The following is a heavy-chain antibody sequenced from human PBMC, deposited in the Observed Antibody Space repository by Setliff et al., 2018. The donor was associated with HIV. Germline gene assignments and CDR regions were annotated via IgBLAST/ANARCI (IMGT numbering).Heavy chain of an antibody. CDR1: GFTFSSYW. CDR3: ARSGVDIVVLPAAINYYYYMDV. Sequence: GGSLRLSCAASGFTFSSYWMHWVRQAPGKGLVWVSRINSDGSSTSYADSVKGRFTISRDNAKNTLYLQMSSLRAEDTAVYDCARSGVDIVVLPAAINYYYYMDVWGKGTTVTVSS. CDR2: INSDGSST. V-gene: IGHV3-74*01. J-gene: IGHJ6*03. D-gene: IGHD2-2*02.